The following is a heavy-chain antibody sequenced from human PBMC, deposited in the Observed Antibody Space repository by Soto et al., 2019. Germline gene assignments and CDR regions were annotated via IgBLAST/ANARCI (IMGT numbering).Heavy chain of an antibody. CDR3: ARDFEQRLENYYGMDV. CDR2: ISVRSTHI. J-gene: IGHJ6*02. Sequence: EVQLVESGGGLVKPGGSLRLSCAASGFTFNSYSMNWVRQAPGKGLEWVASISVRSTHIYYADSVKGRFTISRDNAKNSLYLQMTSLRAEDTAVYYCARDFEQRLENYYGMDVWGQGTTVTVSS. D-gene: IGHD6-25*01. V-gene: IGHV3-21*01. CDR1: GFTFNSYS.